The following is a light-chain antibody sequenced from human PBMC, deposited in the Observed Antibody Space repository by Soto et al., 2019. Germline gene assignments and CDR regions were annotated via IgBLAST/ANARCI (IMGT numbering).Light chain of an antibody. Sequence: SSELTQPPSVSVPPGQTASITCSGDKLGDKYAYWYQQKPGQSPVLVIYQDTKRPSGIPERFSGSDSGNTATLTISGTQAMDEAGSYCQAWDTGTVLFGGGTKLAVL. CDR1: KLGDKY. J-gene: IGLJ3*02. V-gene: IGLV3-1*01. CDR2: QDT. CDR3: QAWDTGTVL.